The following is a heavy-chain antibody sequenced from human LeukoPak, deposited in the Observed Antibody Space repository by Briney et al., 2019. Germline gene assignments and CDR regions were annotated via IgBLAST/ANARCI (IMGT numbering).Heavy chain of an antibody. CDR2: ISAYNGNT. D-gene: IGHD2-2*01. V-gene: IGHV1-18*01. Sequence: ASVKVSCKASGYTFTSYGISWVRQAPGQGLEWMGWISAYNGNTNYAQKLQGRVTMTTDTSTSTAYMELRSLRSDDTAVYYCVRTYCSSTSCWYGSYYFDYWRQGTLVTVSS. CDR1: GYTFTSYG. J-gene: IGHJ4*02. CDR3: VRTYCSSTSCWYGSYYFDY.